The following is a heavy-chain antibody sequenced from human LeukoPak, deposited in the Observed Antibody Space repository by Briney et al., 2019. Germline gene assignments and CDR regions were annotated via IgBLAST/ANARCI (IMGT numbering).Heavy chain of an antibody. CDR1: GFTFSSYG. D-gene: IGHD5-12*01. CDR2: ISYDGSNK. Sequence: PGRSLRLSCAASGFTFSSYGMHWVRQAPGKGLEWVAVISYDGSNKYYADSVKGRFTISRDNSKNTLYLQMNSLRAEDTAVYYCARSLRWLRPFDYWGQGTLVTVSS. CDR3: ARSLRWLRPFDY. J-gene: IGHJ4*02. V-gene: IGHV3-30*03.